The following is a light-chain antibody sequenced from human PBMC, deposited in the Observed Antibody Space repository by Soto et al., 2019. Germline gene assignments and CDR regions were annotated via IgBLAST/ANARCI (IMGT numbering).Light chain of an antibody. Sequence: EIVMTQSPATLSVSPGERATLSCRASQSVSTHLAWYQHKPGQAPRLLMYGASTRDTGVPARFSGSGSGTEFTRTISSLQSEDFAVYYCQQYDSWPRTFGQGTKVEIK. V-gene: IGKV3-15*01. J-gene: IGKJ1*01. CDR3: QQYDSWPRT. CDR1: QSVSTH. CDR2: GAS.